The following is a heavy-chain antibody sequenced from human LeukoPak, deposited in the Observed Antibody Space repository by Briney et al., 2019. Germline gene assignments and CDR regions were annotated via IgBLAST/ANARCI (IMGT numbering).Heavy chain of an antibody. J-gene: IGHJ4*02. CDR1: GFTFSRYE. CDR2: ISSSGRTK. Sequence: PGGSLRLSCAASGFTFSRYELNWVRQAPGKGLEWVSYISSSGRTKHYADSVKGRFTISRDNAKNSLYLQMNSLRAEDTAVYYCASRSGSGWFHFDYWGQGTLVTVSS. D-gene: IGHD6-19*01. V-gene: IGHV3-48*03. CDR3: ASRSGSGWFHFDY.